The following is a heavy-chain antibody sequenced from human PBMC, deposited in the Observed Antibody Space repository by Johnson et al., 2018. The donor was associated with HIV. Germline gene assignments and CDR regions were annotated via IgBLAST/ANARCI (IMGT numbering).Heavy chain of an antibody. CDR3: AKVDYYYDNGGGLGAFDV. CDR2: IRYDGNNK. D-gene: IGHD3-22*01. CDR1: GFNFSTYG. Sequence: QEKLVESGGGVVQPGGSLRLSCVASGFNFSTYGMHWVRQAPGKGLEWVAFIRYDGNNKYYGDSVKGRFTISRDNSKNALYMQMNSLRAEDTAVYYSAKVDYYYDNGGGLGAFDVWGQGTMVTVSS. V-gene: IGHV3-30*02. J-gene: IGHJ3*01.